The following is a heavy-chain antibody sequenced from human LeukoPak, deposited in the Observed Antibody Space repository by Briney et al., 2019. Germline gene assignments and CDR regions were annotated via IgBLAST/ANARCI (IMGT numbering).Heavy chain of an antibody. CDR2: ISGSGGST. J-gene: IGHJ4*02. D-gene: IGHD4-11*01. Sequence: GGSLRLSCAASGFTFSTYWMSWVRQAPGKGLEWVSAISGSGGSTYYADSVKGRFTISRDNSKNTLYLQMNSLRAEDTAVYYCARSTYSNYGYFDYWGQGTLITVSS. V-gene: IGHV3-23*01. CDR3: ARSTYSNYGYFDY. CDR1: GFTFSTYW.